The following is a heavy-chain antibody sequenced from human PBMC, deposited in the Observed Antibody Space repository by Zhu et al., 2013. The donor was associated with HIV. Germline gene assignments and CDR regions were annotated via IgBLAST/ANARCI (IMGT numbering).Heavy chain of an antibody. CDR3: ARGSRFDY. CDR1: EGTFSRYA. Sequence: QVQLVQSGAEVKKPGSSVKVSCKASEGTFSRYAISWVRQAPGQGLEWMGEIIPIFGATNYAQRFQGRVTITRNTSISTAYMELSSLRSEDTAVYYCARGSRFDYWGQGTLVTVSS. V-gene: IGHV1-69*06. J-gene: IGHJ4*02. CDR2: IIPIFGAT.